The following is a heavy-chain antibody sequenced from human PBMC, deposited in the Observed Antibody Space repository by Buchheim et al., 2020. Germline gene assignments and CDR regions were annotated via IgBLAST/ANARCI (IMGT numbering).Heavy chain of an antibody. CDR1: GFTFSSYG. V-gene: IGHV3-30*18. CDR2: ISYDGSNK. D-gene: IGHD6-13*01. Sequence: QVQLVESGGGVVQPGRSLRLSCAASGFTFSSYGMHWVRQAPGKGLEWVAVISYDGSNKYYADSVKGRFTISRDNSKNTLSLQMNSLRAEDTAVYYCAKERSSSWYSEGSFDYWGQGTL. CDR3: AKERSSSWYSEGSFDY. J-gene: IGHJ4*02.